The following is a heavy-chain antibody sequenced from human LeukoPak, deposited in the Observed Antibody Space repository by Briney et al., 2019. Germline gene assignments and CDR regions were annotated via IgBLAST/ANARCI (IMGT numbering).Heavy chain of an antibody. CDR1: GYTFTSYY. J-gene: IGHJ4*02. Sequence: ASVKVSCKASGYTFTSYYMHWVRQAPCQELEWMGIINPSGGSTSYAQKFQGRVTMTRDMSTSTVYMELSILRSEDAAVYYCARGPKITIFGVVITPFDYWGQGTLVTVSS. V-gene: IGHV1-46*01. CDR2: INPSGGST. CDR3: ARGPKITIFGVVITPFDY. D-gene: IGHD3-3*01.